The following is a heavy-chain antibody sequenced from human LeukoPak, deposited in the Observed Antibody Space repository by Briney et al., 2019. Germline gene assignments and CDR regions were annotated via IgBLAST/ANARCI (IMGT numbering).Heavy chain of an antibody. Sequence: GGSLRLSCAASGFTFTNYAMSWVRQAPGKGLEWASAVVGSGGATFYADSVKGRFTISRDNSKNTVFLQMNSLRAEDTAVYYCAKARLSTGWAYNDYWGPGTLVTVSS. CDR2: VVGSGGAT. CDR3: AKARLSTGWAYNDY. V-gene: IGHV3-23*01. CDR1: GFTFTNYA. J-gene: IGHJ4*02. D-gene: IGHD6-19*01.